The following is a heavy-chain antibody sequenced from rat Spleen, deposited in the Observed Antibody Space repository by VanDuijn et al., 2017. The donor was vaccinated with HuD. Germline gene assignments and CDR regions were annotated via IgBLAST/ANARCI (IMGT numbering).Heavy chain of an antibody. V-gene: IGHV5-25*01. CDR1: GFTFSSFA. Sequence: EVQLVESGGGLVQPGRSLKLSCAASGFTFSSFAMAWVRQAPKKGLEWVATITSGGSNTYYPDSVKGRFTISRDNAKSTLYLQMDSLRSEDTATYYCAKCGVQWRNWFAYWGQGTLVAVSS. J-gene: IGHJ3*01. CDR3: AKCGVQWRNWFAY. D-gene: IGHD1-1*01. CDR2: ITSGGSNT.